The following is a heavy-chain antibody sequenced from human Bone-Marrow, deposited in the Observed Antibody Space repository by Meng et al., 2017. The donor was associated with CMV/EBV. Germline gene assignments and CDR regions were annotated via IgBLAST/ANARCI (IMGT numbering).Heavy chain of an antibody. D-gene: IGHD3-10*01. CDR1: GGSISGYF. CDR2: LHHSGST. Sequence: SETLSLTCTVSGGSISGYFRSWIRQPPGKGLEWIGYLHHSGSTKYSPSLKSRVTILVDTSKNPFSLKLTSVTAADTAIYYCARAGGFGSYSGMDVWGQGTTVTVSS. J-gene: IGHJ6*02. CDR3: ARAGGFGSYSGMDV. V-gene: IGHV4-59*01.